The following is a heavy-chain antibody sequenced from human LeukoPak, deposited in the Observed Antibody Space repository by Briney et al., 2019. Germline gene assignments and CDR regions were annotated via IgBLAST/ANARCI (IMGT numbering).Heavy chain of an antibody. CDR1: GFTISNHW. V-gene: IGHV3-74*01. D-gene: IGHD2-2*01. CDR2: INSDGRRT. J-gene: IGHJ6*03. Sequence: TGGSLRLSCAASGFTISNHWMHWVRQAPGKGLVLVSRINSDGRRTSYADSVKGRFTISRDNAKNTLYLKMNSLRPDDTAVYYCAREVEVVPATMGAYYYYYMDVWGKRTTVTVSS. CDR3: AREVEVVPATMGAYYYYYMDV.